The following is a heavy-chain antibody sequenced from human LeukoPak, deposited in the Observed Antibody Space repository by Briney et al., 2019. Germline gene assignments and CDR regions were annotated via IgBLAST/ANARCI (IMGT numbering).Heavy chain of an antibody. J-gene: IGHJ4*02. Sequence: GGSLRLSCAASGFTFSSYAMSWVRQAPGKGLEWVSGIINSGDSTYYADSVKGRFTISRDNSKNTLYLQMNSLRAENTAVYYCARGSGSFSGGFDYWGQGTLVTVSS. CDR1: GFTFSSYA. CDR2: IINSGDST. D-gene: IGHD1-26*01. CDR3: ARGSGSFSGGFDY. V-gene: IGHV3-23*01.